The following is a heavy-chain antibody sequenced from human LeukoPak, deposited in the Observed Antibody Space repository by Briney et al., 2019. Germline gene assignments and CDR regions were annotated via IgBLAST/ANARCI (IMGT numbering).Heavy chain of an antibody. CDR2: IYHTGST. V-gene: IGHV4-30-2*05. D-gene: IGHD3-3*01. CDR1: GGSISSGLYS. J-gene: IGHJ4*02. CDR3: ARAGGDFWSGYPYYFDY. Sequence: PSQTLSLTCDVSGGSISSGLYSWSWIRQPLGKGLEWIGYIYHTGSTYYNPSLKSRVTISVDTSKNQFSLKLSSVTAADTAVYYCARAGGDFWSGYPYYFDYWGQGTLVTVSS.